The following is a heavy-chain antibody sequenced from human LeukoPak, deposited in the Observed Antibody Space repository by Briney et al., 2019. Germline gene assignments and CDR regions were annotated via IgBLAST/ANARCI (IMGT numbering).Heavy chain of an antibody. J-gene: IGHJ5*02. CDR2: SNHSGST. V-gene: IGHV4-34*01. D-gene: IGHD3-22*01. Sequence: PAETLSHTCPVYGGSYSGYYWSWIRQPPGKGLQGMGESNHSGSTNYNPSLKSRVIISVDTSKNQFSLKLSSVTAADTAVYYCARGRRPYYYDSSGYDTSNWFDPWGQGTLVNVSS. CDR1: GGSYSGYY. CDR3: ARGRRPYYYDSSGYDTSNWFDP.